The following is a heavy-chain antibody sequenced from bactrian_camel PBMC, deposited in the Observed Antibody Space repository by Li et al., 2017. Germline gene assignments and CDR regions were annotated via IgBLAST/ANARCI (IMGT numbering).Heavy chain of an antibody. CDR3: VRSLVNWIWDLGY. CDR1: GITFSRHD. Sequence: VQLVESGGGSVQPGESLRLSCVASGITFSRHDMSWVRQAPGKGLEWTSTIVTSGSGAYYTDSVKGRFTITRDYAKNTFNLQMDSLKPEDTGVYYCVRSLVNWIWDLGYWGQGTQVTVS. CDR2: IVTSGSGA. J-gene: IGHJ4*01. D-gene: IGHD8*01. V-gene: IGHV3S40*01.